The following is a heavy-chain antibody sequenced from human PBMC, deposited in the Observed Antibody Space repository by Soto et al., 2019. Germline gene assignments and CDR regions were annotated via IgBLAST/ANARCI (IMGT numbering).Heavy chain of an antibody. J-gene: IGHJ4*02. CDR2: IKHRGIT. Sequence: QVQLQQWGAGLLKPSETLSLTCAVYGGSFSGYYWSWIRQPPGKGLEWIGEIKHRGITNYNPSLKSRVXXXVXXSKNQFSLKLSSVTAADTAVYYCARLYGSRGPFDYWGQGTLVTVSS. V-gene: IGHV4-34*01. CDR3: ARLYGSRGPFDY. D-gene: IGHD6-13*01. CDR1: GGSFSGYY.